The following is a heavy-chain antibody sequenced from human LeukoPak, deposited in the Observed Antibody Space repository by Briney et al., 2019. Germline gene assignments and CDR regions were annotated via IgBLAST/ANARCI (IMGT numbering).Heavy chain of an antibody. CDR3: ARAPDGIAAGTFDY. Sequence: GRSLRLSCAASGFTFDDYGMSWVRQAPGKGLEWVSGINWNGGSTGYADSVKGRFTISRDNAKNSLYLQMNSLRAEDTALYYCARAPDGIAAGTFDYWGQGTLVTVSS. J-gene: IGHJ4*02. D-gene: IGHD6-13*01. CDR2: INWNGGST. CDR1: GFTFDDYG. V-gene: IGHV3-20*04.